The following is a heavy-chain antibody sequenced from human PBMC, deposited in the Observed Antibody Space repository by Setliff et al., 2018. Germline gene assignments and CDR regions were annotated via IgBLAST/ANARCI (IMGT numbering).Heavy chain of an antibody. CDR2: IYYSGST. CDR3: ARLRGAFDY. J-gene: IGHJ4*02. CDR1: GGSISSYY. Sequence: SETLSLTCTVSGGSISSYYWSWIRQHPGKGLEWIGYIYYSGSTYYNPSLKSRVTISVDTSKNQFSLRLNSATAADTAVYYCARLRGAFDYWGQGTLVTVSS. D-gene: IGHD3-16*01. V-gene: IGHV4-59*01.